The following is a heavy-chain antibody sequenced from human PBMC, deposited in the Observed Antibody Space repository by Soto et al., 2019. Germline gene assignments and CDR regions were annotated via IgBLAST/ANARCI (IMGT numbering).Heavy chain of an antibody. V-gene: IGHV4-59*01. J-gene: IGHJ6*03. CDR2: IYYSGST. CDR1: GGSISSYY. CDR3: ARFYSSSIYYYYYYMDV. Sequence: SETLSLTCTVSGGSISSYYWSWIRQPPGKGLEWIGYIYYSGSTNYNPSLKSRVTISVDTSKNQFSLKLSPVTAADTAVYYCARFYSSSIYYYYYYMDVWGKGTTVTVSS. D-gene: IGHD6-6*01.